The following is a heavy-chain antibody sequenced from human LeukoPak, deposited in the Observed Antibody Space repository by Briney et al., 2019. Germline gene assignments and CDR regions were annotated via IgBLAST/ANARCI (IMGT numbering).Heavy chain of an antibody. Sequence: GGSLRLSCAASGFTFSSYSMNWVRQAPGKGLEWVSSISSSSSYIYYADSVKGRFTISRDNAKNSLYLQMNSLRAEDTAVYYCARDLSPYYYDSCGYYRHWFDPWGQGTLVNVSS. D-gene: IGHD3-22*01. J-gene: IGHJ5*02. CDR3: ARDLSPYYYDSCGYYRHWFDP. CDR1: GFTFSSYS. V-gene: IGHV3-21*01. CDR2: ISSSSSYI.